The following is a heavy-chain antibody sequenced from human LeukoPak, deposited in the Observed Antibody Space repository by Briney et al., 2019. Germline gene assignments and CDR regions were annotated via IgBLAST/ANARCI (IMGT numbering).Heavy chain of an antibody. CDR1: GYTFTSYY. CDR2: INPSGGST. V-gene: IGHV1-46*01. Sequence: GASVKVSCKASGYTFTSYYMHWVRQAPGQGLEWMGIINPSGGSTSYAQKFQGRVTMTRDMSTSTVYMELSSLRSEDTAVYYCARDPQLYYYDSSGLRPGYFDYWGQGTLVTVSS. J-gene: IGHJ4*02. D-gene: IGHD3-22*01. CDR3: ARDPQLYYYDSSGLRPGYFDY.